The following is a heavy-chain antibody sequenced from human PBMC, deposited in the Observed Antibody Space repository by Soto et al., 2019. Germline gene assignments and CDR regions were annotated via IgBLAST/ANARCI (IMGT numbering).Heavy chain of an antibody. CDR2: IWYDGSNK. D-gene: IGHD3-22*01. Sequence: GGSLRLSCAASGFTFSSYGVHWVRQAPGKGLEWVAVIWYDGSNKYYADSVKGRFTISRDNSKNTLYLQMNSLRAEDAAVYYCARDFITMTLIDAFDIWGQGTMVTVSS. V-gene: IGHV3-33*01. CDR3: ARDFITMTLIDAFDI. J-gene: IGHJ3*02. CDR1: GFTFSSYG.